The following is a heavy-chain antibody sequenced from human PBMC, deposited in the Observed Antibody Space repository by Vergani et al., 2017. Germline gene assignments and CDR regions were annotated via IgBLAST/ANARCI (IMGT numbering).Heavy chain of an antibody. D-gene: IGHD6-6*01. J-gene: IGHJ4*02. CDR3: ARASSSSGPAYYFDY. CDR1: GGTFSSYT. CDR2: IIPILGIA. Sequence: QVQLVQSGAEVKKPGSSVKVSCKASGGTFSSYTISWVRQAPGQGLVWMGRIIPILGIANYAQKFQGRVTITADKSTSTAYMELSSLRSEDTAVYYCARASSSSGPAYYFDYWGQGTLVTVSS. V-gene: IGHV1-69*02.